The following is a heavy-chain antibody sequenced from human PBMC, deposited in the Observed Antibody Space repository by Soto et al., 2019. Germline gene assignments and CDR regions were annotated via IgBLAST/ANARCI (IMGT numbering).Heavy chain of an antibody. Sequence: EVQLVESGGGLVQPGGSLRLSCAASGFTFSSYWMHWVRQAPGKGLVWVSRINSDGSATSYADSVKGRFTISRDNAKNTLDLQTNSLRAEDTAVYYCARGGSLNWYFDLWRRGTLVTVSS. CDR3: ARGGSLNWYFDL. J-gene: IGHJ2*01. D-gene: IGHD1-26*01. CDR1: GFTFSSYW. V-gene: IGHV3-74*01. CDR2: INSDGSAT.